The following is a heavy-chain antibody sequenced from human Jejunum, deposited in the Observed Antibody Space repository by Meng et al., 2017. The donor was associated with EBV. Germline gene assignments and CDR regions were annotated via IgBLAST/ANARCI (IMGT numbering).Heavy chain of an antibody. J-gene: IGHJ4*02. Sequence: QLPLPEMGAGSANPSETWSRTSAALGGSSNTNIYNGGSIRKAPGKGLEWIGTVCSSESNYNPSLKSRVTISVDTSKTQFSLKVNSVTAADTAVYYCVMGHDHAKSGYWGQGILVTVSS. CDR2: VCSSES. CDR1: GGSSNTNIYN. V-gene: IGHV4-39*01. CDR3: VMGHDHAKSGY. D-gene: IGHD1-14*01.